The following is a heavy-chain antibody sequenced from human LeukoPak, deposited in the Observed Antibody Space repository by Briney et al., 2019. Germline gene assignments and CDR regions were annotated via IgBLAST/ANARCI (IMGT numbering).Heavy chain of an antibody. D-gene: IGHD5-18*01. CDR2: ISSGGSNT. J-gene: IGHJ4*02. CDR3: ARDADTAMVTGRFDK. CDR1: GFTFSDYY. V-gene: IGHV3-11*04. Sequence: LGGSLRLSCAGSGFTFSDYYLTWIRQAPGKGLEWVSYISSGGSNTYYADSVKGRFTISRDNAKKSLYLQMNSLRAEDTAVYYCARDADTAMVTGRFDKWGQGTLVTVSS.